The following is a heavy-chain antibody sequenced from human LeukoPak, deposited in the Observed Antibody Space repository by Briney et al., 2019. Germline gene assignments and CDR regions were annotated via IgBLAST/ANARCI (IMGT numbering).Heavy chain of an antibody. V-gene: IGHV1-8*01. CDR3: ARGGGNVPTGYYYYMDV. CDR1: GYTFTSYD. D-gene: IGHD4-23*01. Sequence: GASVKVSCKASGYTFTSYDINWVRQAPGQGLEWMGWMNPNSGNTGYAQKLQGRVTMTRNTSISTAYMELSSLRSEDTAVYYCARGGGNVPTGYYYYMDVWGKGTTVTISS. CDR2: MNPNSGNT. J-gene: IGHJ6*03.